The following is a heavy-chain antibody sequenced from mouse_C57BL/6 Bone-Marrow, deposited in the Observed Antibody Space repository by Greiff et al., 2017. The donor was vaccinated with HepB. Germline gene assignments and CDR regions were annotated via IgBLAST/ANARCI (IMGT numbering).Heavy chain of an antibody. Sequence: VQLQQSGAELVRPGASVKLSCTASGFNIKDDYMHWVKQRPEQGLEWIGWIDPENGDTEYASKFQGKATITADTSSNPAYLQLSSLTSEDTAVYYCTGLLRPSWFAYWGQGTLVTVSA. CDR1: GFNIKDDY. CDR3: TGLLRPSWFAY. J-gene: IGHJ3*01. CDR2: IDPENGDT. V-gene: IGHV14-4*01. D-gene: IGHD2-3*01.